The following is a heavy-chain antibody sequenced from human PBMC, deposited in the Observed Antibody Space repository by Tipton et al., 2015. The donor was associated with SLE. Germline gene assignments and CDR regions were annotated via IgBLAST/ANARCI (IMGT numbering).Heavy chain of an antibody. CDR3: AGPYGDYGFFKF. Sequence: TLSLTCNVSGDSISSYYWSWIRQSPGKGLEWIGYIFDSGSTKYNPSLRSRVTISVDTSKNHFSLRLSSVTAADTAVYYCAGPYGDYGFFKFWGQGPLVTVSS. D-gene: IGHD4-17*01. V-gene: IGHV4-59*07. CDR2: IFDSGST. CDR1: GDSISSYY. J-gene: IGHJ1*01.